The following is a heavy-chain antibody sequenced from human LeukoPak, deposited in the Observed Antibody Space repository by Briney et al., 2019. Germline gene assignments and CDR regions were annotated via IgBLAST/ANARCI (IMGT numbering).Heavy chain of an antibody. V-gene: IGHV4-34*01. D-gene: IGHD3-10*01. CDR1: GGSFSGYY. CDR2: INHSGST. Sequence: SETLSLPCTVYGGSFSGYYWSWIRQPPGKGLEWIGEINHSGSTNYNPSLKSRVTISVDTSKNQFSLKLSSVTAADTAVYYCAKSNGYGLVDIWGQGTIVTLSS. CDR3: AKSNGYGLVDI. J-gene: IGHJ3*02.